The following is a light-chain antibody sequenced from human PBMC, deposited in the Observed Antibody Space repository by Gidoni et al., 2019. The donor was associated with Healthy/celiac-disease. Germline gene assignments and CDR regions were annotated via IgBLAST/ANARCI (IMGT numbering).Light chain of an antibody. Sequence: IQWSQSPSFLSASVGDSVTITCWASHGISSYLAWYQQKPGKAPKLLIYAASTLQIGVPSRFSGSGSGTEFTLTISSVQPEDFATYYSQQLNSYPLTSGGGTKVG. CDR2: AAS. J-gene: IGKJ4*01. CDR1: HGISSY. CDR3: QQLNSYPLT. V-gene: IGKV1-9*01.